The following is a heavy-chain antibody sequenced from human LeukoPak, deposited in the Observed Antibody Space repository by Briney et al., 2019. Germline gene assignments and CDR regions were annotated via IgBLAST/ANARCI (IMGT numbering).Heavy chain of an antibody. CDR2: ISYDGSNK. V-gene: IGHV3-30*18. D-gene: IGHD4-11*01. Sequence: GGSLRLSCAASGFTFSSYAMSWVRQAPGKGLEWVAVISYDGSNKYYADSVKGRFTISRDNSKNTLYLQMNSLRAEDTAVYYCAKIGGIDYSNYLYDYWGQGTLVTVSS. J-gene: IGHJ4*02. CDR1: GFTFSSYA. CDR3: AKIGGIDYSNYLYDY.